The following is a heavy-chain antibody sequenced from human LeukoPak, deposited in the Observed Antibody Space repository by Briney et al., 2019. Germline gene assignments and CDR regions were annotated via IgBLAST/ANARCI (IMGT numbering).Heavy chain of an antibody. Sequence: TSETLSLTCTVSGGSIRSYSWSWIRQPAGKGLEWIGRIYTSGSTNYNPSLKSRVTISVDTSKNQFSLKLSSVTAADTAVYYCARDLAVYYYYMDVWGKGTTVTVSS. V-gene: IGHV4-4*07. J-gene: IGHJ6*03. CDR3: ARDLAVYYYYMDV. D-gene: IGHD3-16*01. CDR2: IYTSGST. CDR1: GGSIRSYS.